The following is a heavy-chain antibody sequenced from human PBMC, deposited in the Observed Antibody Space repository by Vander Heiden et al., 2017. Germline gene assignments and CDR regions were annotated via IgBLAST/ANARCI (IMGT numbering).Heavy chain of an antibody. D-gene: IGHD4-17*01. CDR1: GFTVSSNY. V-gene: IGHV3-53*01. CDR3: AMSYGDYGGGDY. Sequence: EVQLVESGGGLIQPGGSLRLSCAASGFTVSSNYMSGFRQAPGKGLEWVSVIYSGGSTYYADSVKGRFTISRDNSKNTRYLQMQSLRAEDTAVYYFAMSYGDYGGGDYWVEGPMVTVSS. J-gene: IGHJ4*02. CDR2: IYSGGST.